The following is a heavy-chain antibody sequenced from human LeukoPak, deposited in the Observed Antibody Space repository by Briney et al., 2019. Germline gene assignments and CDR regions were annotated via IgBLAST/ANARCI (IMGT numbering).Heavy chain of an antibody. CDR1: GYTFPSYF. D-gene: IGHD5-12*01. J-gene: IGHJ4*02. V-gene: IGHV1-46*01. CDR3: ARGSTVDTVATPLKY. CDR2: INPTGGST. Sequence: ASVKVSCKASGYTFPSYFMHWVRQAPGQGLEWMGIINPTGGSTTYAQKFQGRVTMTRDTSTSTVYMELSSLRSEDTAVYYCARGSTVDTVATPLKYWGQGTLVTVSS.